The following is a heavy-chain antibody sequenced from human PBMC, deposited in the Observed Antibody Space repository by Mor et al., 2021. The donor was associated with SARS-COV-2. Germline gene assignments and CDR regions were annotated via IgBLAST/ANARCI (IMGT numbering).Heavy chain of an antibody. V-gene: IGHV3-30*18. CDR3: AKNALGCMDV. D-gene: IGHD2-2*01. J-gene: IGHJ6*02. Sequence: GLEWVAVISYDGSNKYYADSVKGRFTISRDNSKNTLYLQMNSLRAEDTAVYYCAKNALGCMDVWGQGTTVTVS. CDR2: ISYDGSNK.